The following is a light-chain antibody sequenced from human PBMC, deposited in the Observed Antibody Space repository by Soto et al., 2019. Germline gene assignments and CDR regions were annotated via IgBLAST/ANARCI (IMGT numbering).Light chain of an antibody. CDR3: QQLNSYPDT. Sequence: DVQLTQSPSFLSASVGDRVTITCRARQGISNSLAWYQQKPGKAPKLLIYAASTLHSGVPSRFSGSGSGTEFTLTIGSLQAEDFATYYCQQLNSYPDTFGQGTKLEIK. CDR1: QGISNS. V-gene: IGKV1-9*01. CDR2: AAS. J-gene: IGKJ2*01.